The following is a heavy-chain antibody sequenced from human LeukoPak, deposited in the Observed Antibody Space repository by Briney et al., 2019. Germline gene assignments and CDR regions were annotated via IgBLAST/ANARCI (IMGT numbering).Heavy chain of an antibody. CDR1: GDTFTSYG. D-gene: IGHD3-10*01. J-gene: IGHJ4*02. V-gene: IGHV1-18*01. CDR2: ISAYNGNT. CDR3: ARGREEYYGSGSYLDY. Sequence: ASVKVSCKASGDTFTSYGISWVRQAPGQGLEWMGWISAYNGNTNYAQKLQGRVTMTTDTSTSTAYMELRSLRSDDTAVYYCARGREEYYGSGSYLDYWGQGTLVTVSS.